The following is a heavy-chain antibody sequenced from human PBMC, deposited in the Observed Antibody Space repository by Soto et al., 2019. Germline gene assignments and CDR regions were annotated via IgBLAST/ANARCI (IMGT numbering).Heavy chain of an antibody. CDR2: INHSGST. CDR1: GGSFSGYY. Sequence: QVQLQQWGAGLLKPSETLSLTCAVYGGSFSGYYWSWIRQPPGKGLEWIGEINHSGSTNYNPSLKSRVTISVDTSKNHFSLKLSYVTAADTAVYYCARRRKAAGALDFDLWGRGTLVTVSS. V-gene: IGHV4-34*01. CDR3: ARRRKAAGALDFDL. J-gene: IGHJ2*01. D-gene: IGHD6-25*01.